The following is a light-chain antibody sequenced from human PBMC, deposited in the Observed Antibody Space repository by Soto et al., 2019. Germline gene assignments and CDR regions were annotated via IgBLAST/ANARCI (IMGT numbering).Light chain of an antibody. CDR3: CSYAGIYSYV. Sequence: QSALTQPRSVSGSPGPSVTIACTGTSSHVGRYDYVSWYQQHPGEDPKLVVYDVTKRPSGVPDRFSGSKSGNTASLPISGLQAEDEADYYCCSYAGIYSYVFGTGTKLTVL. J-gene: IGLJ1*01. V-gene: IGLV2-11*01. CDR2: DVT. CDR1: SSHVGRYDY.